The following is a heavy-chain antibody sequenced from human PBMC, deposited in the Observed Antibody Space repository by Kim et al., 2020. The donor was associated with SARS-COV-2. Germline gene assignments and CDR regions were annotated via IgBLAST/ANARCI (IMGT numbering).Heavy chain of an antibody. V-gene: IGHV3-33*01. D-gene: IGHD1-26*01. CDR1: GFTFSNYG. CDR3: ARDRLVGATSYGMDV. CDR2: IWYDGSNK. Sequence: GGSLRLSCAASGFTFSNYGMHWVRQAPGKGLEWVAVIWYDGSNKYYADSVKGRFTISRDNSKNTLYLQMNSLRAEDTAVYYCARDRLVGATSYGMDVWGQGTTVTVSS. J-gene: IGHJ6*02.